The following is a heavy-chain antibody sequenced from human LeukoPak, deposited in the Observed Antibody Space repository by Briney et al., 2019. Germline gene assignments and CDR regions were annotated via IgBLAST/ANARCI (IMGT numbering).Heavy chain of an antibody. Sequence: SETLSLTCTVSGGSIISRYYWAWIRQPPGKGLEWIGSISYGGNTYSNPSLKSRVTISVDTSKNQFSLKLSSVTAADTAVYYCARGGVATVVTRPFDYWGQGTLVTVSS. CDR3: ARGGVATVVTRPFDY. CDR2: ISYGGNT. V-gene: IGHV4-39*01. D-gene: IGHD4-23*01. J-gene: IGHJ4*02. CDR1: GGSIISRYY.